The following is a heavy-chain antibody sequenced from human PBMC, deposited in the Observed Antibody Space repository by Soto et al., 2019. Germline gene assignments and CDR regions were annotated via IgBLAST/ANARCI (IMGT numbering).Heavy chain of an antibody. V-gene: IGHV3-23*01. CDR2: ISGSGGST. J-gene: IGHJ6*02. CDR1: GFTFSSYA. CDR3: AKGTVVVVAATPKPYYYGMDV. D-gene: IGHD2-15*01. Sequence: GSLRLSCAASGFTFSSYAMSWVRQAPGKGLEWVSAISGSGGSTYYADSVKGRFSISRDNSKNTLYLQMNSLRAEDTAVYYCAKGTVVVVAATPKPYYYGMDVWGQGTTVTVSS.